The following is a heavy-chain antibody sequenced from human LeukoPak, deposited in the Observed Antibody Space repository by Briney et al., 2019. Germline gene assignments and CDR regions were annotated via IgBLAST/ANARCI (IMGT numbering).Heavy chain of an antibody. V-gene: IGHV3-30*02. Sequence: GGSLRLSCAASGFTLSSYGMHWVRQAPGKGLEWVAFIRYDGSNKYYADSVKGRFTISRDNSKNTLYLQMNSLRAEDTAVYYCARRPYHYDTIGPIWGRGTMVTVSP. CDR1: GFTLSSYG. J-gene: IGHJ3*02. CDR3: ARRPYHYDTIGPI. CDR2: IRYDGSNK. D-gene: IGHD3-22*01.